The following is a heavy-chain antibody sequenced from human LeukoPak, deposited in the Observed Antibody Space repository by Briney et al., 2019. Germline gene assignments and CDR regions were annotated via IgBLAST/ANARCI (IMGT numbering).Heavy chain of an antibody. Sequence: GGSLRLSCAASGFTFSSYWMSWVRQAPGKGLEWVANIKQDGSEKYYVDSVKGRFTISRDNAKNSLYLQMSSLRAEDTAVYYCASNPHPLIVVVPAAKGEPFDIWGQGTMVTVSS. CDR1: GFTFSSYW. CDR3: ASNPHPLIVVVPAAKGEPFDI. D-gene: IGHD2-2*01. V-gene: IGHV3-7*01. CDR2: IKQDGSEK. J-gene: IGHJ3*02.